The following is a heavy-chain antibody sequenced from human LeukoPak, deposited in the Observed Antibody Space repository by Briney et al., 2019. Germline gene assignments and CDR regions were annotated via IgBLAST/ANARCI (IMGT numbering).Heavy chain of an antibody. V-gene: IGHV4-59*01. CDR2: IYYSGST. CDR1: GDSISNFY. D-gene: IGHD3-22*01. CDR3: TRGSIAYYYMDV. J-gene: IGHJ6*03. Sequence: SETLSLTCTVSGDSISNFYWSWIRQPAGKGLEWIGNIYYSGSTNYNPSLKSRVTISVDTSKNQFSLKLSSVTAADTAVYYCTRGSIAYYYMDVWGKGTTVTISS.